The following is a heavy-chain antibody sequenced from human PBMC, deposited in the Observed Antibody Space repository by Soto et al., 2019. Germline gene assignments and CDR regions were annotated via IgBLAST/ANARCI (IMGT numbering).Heavy chain of an antibody. D-gene: IGHD3-16*02. CDR1: SGSIVSYY. Sequence: PSVTLSLTCTISSGSIVSYYCRWIRQPPGKGLEWIGYIYYSGSTNYNPSLKSRVTISVDTSKNQFSLKLSSVTAADTAVYYCARAPPHRKGYYFLDSSGKGYSVMVSS. CDR2: IYYSGST. J-gene: IGHJ6*03. CDR3: ARAPPHRKGYYFLDS. V-gene: IGHV4-59*01.